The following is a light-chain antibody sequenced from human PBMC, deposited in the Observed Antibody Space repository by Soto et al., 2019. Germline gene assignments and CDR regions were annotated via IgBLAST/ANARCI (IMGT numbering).Light chain of an antibody. Sequence: QSVLTQPPSVSAAPGQKVTISCSGSSSNIGSNYVAWYQQVPGTAPKLLIYENNNRPSAIPDRFFGSKSGTSVTLSITGLQTGDEADYYCGSWDSSLTAGVFGGGTKLTVL. CDR3: GSWDSSLTAGV. V-gene: IGLV1-51*02. CDR2: ENN. CDR1: SSNIGSNY. J-gene: IGLJ3*02.